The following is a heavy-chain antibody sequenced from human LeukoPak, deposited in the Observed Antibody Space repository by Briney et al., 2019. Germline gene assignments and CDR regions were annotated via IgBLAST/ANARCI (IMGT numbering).Heavy chain of an antibody. CDR3: ARGGGSGRGNWFDP. J-gene: IGHJ5*02. V-gene: IGHV4-59*01. D-gene: IGHD3-10*01. CDR2: VYYSGST. Sequence: SETLSLTCTVSDGSISPYYWSWIRQPPGKGLEWIGYVYYSGSTNYNPSLKSRVTISVDTSKSQFSLKLTSVTAADTAVYYCARGGGSGRGNWFDPWGQGSLVIVSS. CDR1: DGSISPYY.